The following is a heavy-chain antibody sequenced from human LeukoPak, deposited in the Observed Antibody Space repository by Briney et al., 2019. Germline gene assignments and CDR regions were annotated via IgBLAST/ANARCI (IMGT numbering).Heavy chain of an antibody. D-gene: IGHD2-2*01. Sequence: GGSLRLSCAASGFTFSSCGFNWVRQPPGKELEWVSSIGPTGTDRYYADSVRGRFTISRDNSKKTLYLQMNSLRAEDTAIYYCAQDLGYCSTTSCLPWGQGTLVTVSS. CDR3: AQDLGYCSTTSCLP. V-gene: IGHV3-23*01. J-gene: IGHJ5*02. CDR2: IGPTGTDR. CDR1: GFTFSSCG.